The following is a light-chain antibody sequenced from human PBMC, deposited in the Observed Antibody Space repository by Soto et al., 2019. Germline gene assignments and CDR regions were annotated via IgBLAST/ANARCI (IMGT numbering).Light chain of an antibody. J-gene: IGKJ5*01. Sequence: DIQVTQSPSSLSASVGDRVTITCQASQDITNYLNWYQQKPGKAPKLLIYDASNLETGVPSRFRGSGSGTDFTFTISDLQPEDVATYYCQQYDNLLISLGQGTRLDIK. CDR2: DAS. V-gene: IGKV1-33*01. CDR1: QDITNY. CDR3: QQYDNLLIS.